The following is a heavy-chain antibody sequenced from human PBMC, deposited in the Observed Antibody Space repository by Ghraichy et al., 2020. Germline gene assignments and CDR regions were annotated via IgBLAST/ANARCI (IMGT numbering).Heavy chain of an antibody. Sequence: SETLSLTCAVYGGSFSGYYWSWIRQPPGKGLEWIGEINHSGSTNYNPSLKSRVTISVDTSKNQFSLKLSSVTAADTAVYYCARGQGYCSSTSCPYGMDVWGQGTTVTVSS. CDR1: GGSFSGYY. J-gene: IGHJ6*02. V-gene: IGHV4-34*01. CDR3: ARGQGYCSSTSCPYGMDV. CDR2: INHSGST. D-gene: IGHD2-2*01.